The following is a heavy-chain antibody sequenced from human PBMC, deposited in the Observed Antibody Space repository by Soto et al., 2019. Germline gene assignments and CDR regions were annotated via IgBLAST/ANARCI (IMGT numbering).Heavy chain of an antibody. CDR1: GDSITNSNYY. V-gene: IGHV4-39*01. Sequence: SETLCLTCTVSGDSITNSNYYWGWFRQPPGKGLEWIASIYYIGSTYYNPSLKSRVTISVDTSNNQFSLNLNSVTASDTAVYYCAGRNSLASVSLNFRELSNYKWIDPWGPGTLVTVSS. CDR2: IYYIGST. D-gene: IGHD3-16*02. CDR3: AGRNSLASVSLNFRELSNYKWIDP. J-gene: IGHJ5*02.